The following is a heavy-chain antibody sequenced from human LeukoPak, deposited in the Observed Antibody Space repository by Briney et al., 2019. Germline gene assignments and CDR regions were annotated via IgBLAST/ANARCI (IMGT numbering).Heavy chain of an antibody. CDR3: ASGLELDY. CDR2: IKQDGSEK. J-gene: IGHJ4*02. Sequence: GGSLRLSCAASGFTFRSYWMRWVRQAPGKGLEWVANIKQDGSEKNYVDSVKGRFTISRDNAKNSLYLQMNSLRAEDAAVYYCASGLELDYWGQGTLVTVSS. V-gene: IGHV3-7*03. CDR1: GFTFRSYW.